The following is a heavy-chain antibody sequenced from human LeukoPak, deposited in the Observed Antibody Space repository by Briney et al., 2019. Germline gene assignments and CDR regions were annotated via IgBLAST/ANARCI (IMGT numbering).Heavy chain of an antibody. Sequence: ASVKVSCKAPGYTFTGYYLHWVRQAPGQGLEWMGIINPSGGSTSYAQNFQGRVTMTRDTSTSTVYMELSSLRSDDTAVYFCARDHYYRSGSSQFDFWGQGTLVTVSS. J-gene: IGHJ4*02. CDR1: GYTFTGYY. CDR3: ARDHYYRSGSSQFDF. D-gene: IGHD3-10*01. V-gene: IGHV1-46*01. CDR2: INPSGGST.